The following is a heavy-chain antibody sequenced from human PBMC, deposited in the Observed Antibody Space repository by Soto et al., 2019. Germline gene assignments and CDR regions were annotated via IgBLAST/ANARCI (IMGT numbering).Heavy chain of an antibody. CDR3: AKRSSSSTFDY. CDR1: GFTFSSYA. Sequence: GGSLRLSCAASGFTFSSYAMHWVRQAPGKGLEWVAVISYDGSNKYYADSVKGRFTISRDNSKNTLYLQMNSLRAEDTAVYYCAKRSSSSTFDYWGRGTMVTVSS. CDR2: ISYDGSNK. J-gene: IGHJ4*03. V-gene: IGHV3-30-3*02. D-gene: IGHD6-6*01.